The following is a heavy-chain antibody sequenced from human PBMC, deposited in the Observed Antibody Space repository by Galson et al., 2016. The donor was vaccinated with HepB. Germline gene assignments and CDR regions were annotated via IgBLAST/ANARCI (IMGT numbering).Heavy chain of an antibody. D-gene: IGHD6-25*01. CDR1: NGSLSRYF. V-gene: IGHV4-4*07. J-gene: IGHJ4*02. CDR3: ARERPTPSSDWPYCFDS. CDR2: IYSSGNT. Sequence: ETLSLTCTASNGSLSRYFWSWIRQPAGKGLEWIGRIYSSGNTRYNSSLQSRVTMSLDMSKNQFSVRLISVTAADTAVYFCARERPTPSSDWPYCFDSWGQGALVTVSS.